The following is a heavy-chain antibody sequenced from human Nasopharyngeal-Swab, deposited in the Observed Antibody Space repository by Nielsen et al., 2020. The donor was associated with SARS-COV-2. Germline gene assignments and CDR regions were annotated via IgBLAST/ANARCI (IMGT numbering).Heavy chain of an antibody. CDR3: ARRYCSAGCCMPGDC. CDR1: GFTFSSFA. J-gene: IGHJ4*02. D-gene: IGHD2-15*01. V-gene: IGHV3-23*01. CDR2: ISGSGGST. Sequence: GGSLRPSCAASGFTFSSFAMSWVRQAPGKGLEWVSAISGSGGSTYYADSVKGRFTISRDNSKNTLYLQMKSLRAEETAVYYCARRYCSAGCCMPGDCWGQGTLVTVSS.